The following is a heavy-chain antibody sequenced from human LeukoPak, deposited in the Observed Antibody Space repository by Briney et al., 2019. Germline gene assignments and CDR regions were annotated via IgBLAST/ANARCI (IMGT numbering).Heavy chain of an antibody. CDR3: ARDTAEYYAFWSGP. CDR2: ISTYSGNT. D-gene: IGHD3-3*01. CDR1: GYTFTSCG. V-gene: IGHV1-18*01. Sequence: ASVKVSCKASGYTFTSCGISWVRQAPGQGLEWMGWISTYSGNTNYAQKYQGRVTMATDTSTSTAYMELRSLRSDDTAVYYCARDTAEYYAFWSGPWGQGTLVTVSS. J-gene: IGHJ5*02.